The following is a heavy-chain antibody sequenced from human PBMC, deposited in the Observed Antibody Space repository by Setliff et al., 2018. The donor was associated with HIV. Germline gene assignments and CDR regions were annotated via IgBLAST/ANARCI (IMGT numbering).Heavy chain of an antibody. V-gene: IGHV3-21*01. CDR3: ARDTYCGGDCYSYAFDI. D-gene: IGHD2-21*02. J-gene: IGHJ3*02. Sequence: LRLSCAASGFTSRSYSMTWVRQAPGKGLEWVSSISSSSSYIYYADSVKGRFTISRDNAKNSLYLQMNSLRAEDTAVYYCARDTYCGGDCYSYAFDIWGQGTMVTVSS. CDR2: ISSSSSYI. CDR1: GFTSRSYS.